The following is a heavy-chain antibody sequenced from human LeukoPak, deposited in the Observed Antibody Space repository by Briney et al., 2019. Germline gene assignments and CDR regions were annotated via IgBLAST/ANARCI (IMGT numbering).Heavy chain of an antibody. V-gene: IGHV5-51*01. Sequence: GESLKISCKGSGYKFRNYWIGWVRQMPGKGLEWIGIIYTGDSDTRYSPSFQGQVTISADESTAYLQWGSLKASDTAMYYCARQDYSYYTMDVWGQGTTVTVSS. CDR1: GYKFRNYW. J-gene: IGHJ6*02. CDR2: IYTGDSDT. CDR3: ARQDYSYYTMDV.